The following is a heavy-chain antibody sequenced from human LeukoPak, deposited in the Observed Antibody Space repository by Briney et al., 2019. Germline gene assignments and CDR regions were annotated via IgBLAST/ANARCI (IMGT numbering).Heavy chain of an antibody. V-gene: IGHV3-23*01. Sequence: GGSLRLSCAASGFIFKYYAMSWVRQAPGKGLEWVSAISGSGNSTYYAGSAKGLFTISRDTFRDTLYLQMNSLRAEDTAVYHCVKSAGKDGYRDVFDIWGQGTVVTVSS. J-gene: IGHJ3*02. CDR3: VKSAGKDGYRDVFDI. CDR1: GFIFKYYA. CDR2: ISGSGNST. D-gene: IGHD5-24*01.